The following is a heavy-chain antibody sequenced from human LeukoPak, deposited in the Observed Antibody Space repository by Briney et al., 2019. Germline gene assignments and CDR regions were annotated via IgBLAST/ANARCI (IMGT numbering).Heavy chain of an antibody. Sequence: ASVKVSCKASGYTFTSYAMHWVRQAPGQRLEWMGWINAGNGNTKYSQKFQGRVTMTRDTSISTTYMELSRLRSDDTAVYYCARGIAAAGTHLIYYYYMDVWGKGTTVTVSS. D-gene: IGHD6-13*01. CDR2: INAGNGNT. J-gene: IGHJ6*03. V-gene: IGHV1-3*01. CDR3: ARGIAAAGTHLIYYYYMDV. CDR1: GYTFTSYA.